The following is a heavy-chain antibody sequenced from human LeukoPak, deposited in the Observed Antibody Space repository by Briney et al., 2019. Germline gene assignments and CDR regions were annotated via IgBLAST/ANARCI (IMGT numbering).Heavy chain of an antibody. D-gene: IGHD2-15*01. J-gene: IGHJ3*02. CDR2: IIPIFGTA. V-gene: IGHV1-69*06. CDR1: GGTFSSYA. Sequence: SVKVSCKASGGTFSSYAISWVRQAPGQGLEWMGGIIPIFGTANYAQKFQGRVTITADKSTSTAYMELSSLGSEDTAVYYCAHYCSGGSCPDGDDAFDIWGQGTMVTVSS. CDR3: AHYCSGGSCPDGDDAFDI.